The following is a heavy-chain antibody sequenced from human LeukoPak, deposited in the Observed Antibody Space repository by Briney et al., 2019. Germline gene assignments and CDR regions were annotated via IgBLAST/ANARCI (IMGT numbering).Heavy chain of an antibody. V-gene: IGHV1-2*02. D-gene: IGHD4-17*01. CDR1: GYTFTGYY. J-gene: IGHJ3*02. CDR2: INPNSGGT. CDR3: ASGTTVTTMVEYAFDI. Sequence: ASVKVSCKASGYTFTGYYMHWVRQAPGQGLEWMGWINPNSGGTNYAQKFQGRVTMTRDTSISTAYMELSRLRSDDTAVYYCASGTTVTTMVEYAFDIWGQGTMVTVSS.